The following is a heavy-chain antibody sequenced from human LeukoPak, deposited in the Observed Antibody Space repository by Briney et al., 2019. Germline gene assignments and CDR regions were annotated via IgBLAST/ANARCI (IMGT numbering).Heavy chain of an antibody. V-gene: IGHV1-69*13. D-gene: IGHD3-22*01. CDR2: IIPIFGTA. CDR1: GGTFSSYA. J-gene: IGHJ4*02. Sequence: SVKVSCKASGGTFSSYAISWVRQAPGQGLEWMGGIIPIFGTANYAQKFQGRVTITADESTSTAYVELSSLRSEDTAVYYCARDVGLKYYYDSSGYYYRYFDYWGQGTLVTVSS. CDR3: ARDVGLKYYYDSSGYYYRYFDY.